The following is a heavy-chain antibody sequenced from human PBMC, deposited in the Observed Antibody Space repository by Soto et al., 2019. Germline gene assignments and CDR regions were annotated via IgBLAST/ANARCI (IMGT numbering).Heavy chain of an antibody. CDR1: GFTFSSYW. Sequence: EVQLVESGGGLVQPGGSLRLSCAASGFTFSSYWMSWVRQAPGKGLEWVANIKQDGSEKYYVDSVKGRFTISRDNAKNSLYLQMNSLRAEDTAVYYCARDIEQWLAPSNWFDPWGQGTLVTVSS. V-gene: IGHV3-7*04. CDR2: IKQDGSEK. CDR3: ARDIEQWLAPSNWFDP. D-gene: IGHD6-19*01. J-gene: IGHJ5*02.